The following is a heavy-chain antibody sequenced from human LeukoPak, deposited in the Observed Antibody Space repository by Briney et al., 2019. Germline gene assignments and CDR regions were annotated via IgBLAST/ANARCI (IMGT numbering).Heavy chain of an antibody. Sequence: SETLSLTCTVSGGSMSSYYWSWIRQPPGKGLEWIGYIYYSGSTNYNPSLKSRVTISVDTSKNQFSLKLSSVTAADTAVYYCARRGFRAGGSWIFDYWGQGTLVTVSS. CDR1: GGSMSSYY. V-gene: IGHV4-59*08. J-gene: IGHJ4*02. D-gene: IGHD3-10*01. CDR2: IYYSGST. CDR3: ARRGFRAGGSWIFDY.